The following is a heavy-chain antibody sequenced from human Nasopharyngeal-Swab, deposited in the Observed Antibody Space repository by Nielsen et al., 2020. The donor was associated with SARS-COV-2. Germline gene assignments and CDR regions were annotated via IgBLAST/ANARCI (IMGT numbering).Heavy chain of an antibody. Sequence: VSLAARRGVWWVAVVSYDGRHKSYADSVKGRFTVSRDNSKNTMYLQMSSLRAEDTAIYYCAKSLRGVSLSFGYYYGLDVWGQGTTVTVSS. CDR3: AKSLRGVSLSFGYYYGLDV. D-gene: IGHD3-10*01. V-gene: IGHV3-30*18. J-gene: IGHJ6*02. CDR2: VSYDGRHK.